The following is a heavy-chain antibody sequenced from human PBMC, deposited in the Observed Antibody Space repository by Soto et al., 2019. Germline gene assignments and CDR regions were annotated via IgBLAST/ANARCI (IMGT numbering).Heavy chain of an antibody. D-gene: IGHD3-3*01. CDR2: IYYSGST. CDR1: GGSISSGGYY. V-gene: IGHV4-31*03. CDR3: ARARGDITIFGVVTPPNWFDP. Sequence: SETLSLTCTVSGGSISSGGYYWSWIRQHPGKGLEWIGYIYYSGSTYYNPSLKSRVTISVDTSKNQFSLKLSSVTAADTAVYYCARARGDITIFGVVTPPNWFDPWGQGTLVTVSS. J-gene: IGHJ5*02.